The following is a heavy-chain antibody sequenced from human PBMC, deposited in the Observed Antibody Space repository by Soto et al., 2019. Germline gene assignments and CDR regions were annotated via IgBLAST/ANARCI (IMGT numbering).Heavy chain of an antibody. D-gene: IGHD5-12*01. V-gene: IGHV1-69*13. CDR1: GGTFSSYA. Sequence: ASVKVSCKAPGGTFSSYAISWVRQAPGQGLEWMGGIIPIFGTANYAQKLQGRVTITADGSTSTAYMELSSLRSEDTAVYYCARGDIVATITYYYYGMDVWGQGTTVTVSS. CDR2: IIPIFGTA. CDR3: ARGDIVATITYYYYGMDV. J-gene: IGHJ6*02.